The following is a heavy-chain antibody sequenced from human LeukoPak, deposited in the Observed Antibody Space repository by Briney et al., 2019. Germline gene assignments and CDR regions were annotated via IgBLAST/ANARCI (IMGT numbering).Heavy chain of an antibody. CDR1: GGSFSGYY. Sequence: SETLSLTCAVYGGSFSGYYWSWIRQPPGKGLEWIGEINHSGSTNYNPSLKSRLTLSVDTSKNQFSLKLSSVTAADTAVYYCARVSLRFGELMYWGQGTLVTVSS. CDR2: INHSGST. V-gene: IGHV4-34*01. J-gene: IGHJ4*02. CDR3: ARVSLRFGELMY. D-gene: IGHD3-10*01.